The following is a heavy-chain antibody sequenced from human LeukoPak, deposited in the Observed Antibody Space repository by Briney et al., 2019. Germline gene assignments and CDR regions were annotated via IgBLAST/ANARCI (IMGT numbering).Heavy chain of an antibody. Sequence: ASVKVSCKASGYTFTGYYMHWVRQAPGQGLEWMGIINPSGGSTTYAQKFQGRVTMTRDTSTSTVYMELSSLRSDDTAVYYCARVIPDYYDSSGHNWFDPWGQGTLVTVSS. CDR2: INPSGGST. CDR3: ARVIPDYYDSSGHNWFDP. D-gene: IGHD3-22*01. CDR1: GYTFTGYY. V-gene: IGHV1-46*01. J-gene: IGHJ5*02.